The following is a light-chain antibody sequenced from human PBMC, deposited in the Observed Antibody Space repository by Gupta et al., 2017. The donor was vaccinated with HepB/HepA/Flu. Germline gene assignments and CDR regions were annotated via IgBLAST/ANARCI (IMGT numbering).Light chain of an antibody. CDR2: WAS. J-gene: IGKJ4*01. CDR1: QSVLYSSNNKNY. V-gene: IGKV4-1*01. Sequence: DIVMTQSPDSLAVSLGERTTINCKSSQSVLYSSNNKNYLSWFQQKPGQPPKLLIYWASTRESGVPERFSGSGSGTDFTLTISSLQAEDVAVYYCHQYYTTPRTFGGGTKVEIK. CDR3: HQYYTTPRT.